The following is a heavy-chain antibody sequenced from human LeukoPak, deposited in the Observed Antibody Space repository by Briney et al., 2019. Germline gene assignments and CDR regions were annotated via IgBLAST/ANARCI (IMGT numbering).Heavy chain of an antibody. CDR3: ARELKVGNTGYYFDY. CDR2: IYYSGST. D-gene: IGHD2/OR15-2a*01. V-gene: IGHV4-59*01. Sequence: SETLSLTCTVSSGSISDYYWSWIRQPPGRGLEWIGYIYYSGSTNYNPSLKSRVTILVDMSKNQFSLKMSSVTAADTAVYYCARELKVGNTGYYFDYWGQGTLVTVSS. CDR1: SGSISDYY. J-gene: IGHJ4*02.